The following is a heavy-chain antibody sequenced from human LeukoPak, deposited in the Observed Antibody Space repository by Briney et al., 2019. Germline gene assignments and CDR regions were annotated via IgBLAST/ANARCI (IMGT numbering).Heavy chain of an antibody. J-gene: IGHJ5*02. CDR1: GYTLTELS. V-gene: IGHV1-24*01. CDR2: FDPEDGET. Sequence: ASVKVSCKVSGYTLTELSMHWVRQAPGKGLEWMGGFDPEDGETIYAQKFQGRVTMTEDTSTDTAYMELSSLRSEDTAVYYCATGVFYYGSGSYCWFDPWGQGTLVTVSS. CDR3: ATGVFYYGSGSYCWFDP. D-gene: IGHD3-10*01.